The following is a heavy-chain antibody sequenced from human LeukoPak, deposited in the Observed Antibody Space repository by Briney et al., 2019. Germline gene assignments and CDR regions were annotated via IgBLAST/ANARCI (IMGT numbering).Heavy chain of an antibody. CDR2: ISYDGSNK. CDR1: GGTFSSYA. D-gene: IGHD4-17*01. V-gene: IGHV3-30-3*01. J-gene: IGHJ4*02. CDR3: AGDADYGDYGYYFDY. Sequence: SCKASGGTFSSYAISWVRQAPGKGLEWVAVISYDGSNKYYADSVKGRFTISRDNSKNTLYLQMNSLRAEDTAVYYCAGDADYGDYGYYFDYWGQGTLVTVSS.